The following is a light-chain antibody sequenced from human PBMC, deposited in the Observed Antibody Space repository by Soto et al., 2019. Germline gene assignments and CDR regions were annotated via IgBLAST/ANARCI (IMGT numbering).Light chain of an antibody. J-gene: IGLJ1*01. Sequence: QSALTQPASVSGSPGQSITISCIGTSSDIGAYDYVSWYQQHPGKAPRLIIYEVTKRPSGVSNRFSGSKSGNTASLTISGLQAEDEADYYCQSYDSSLIVSKVFGTGTKVTVL. CDR3: QSYDSSLIVSKV. CDR2: EVT. CDR1: SSDIGAYDY. V-gene: IGLV2-14*01.